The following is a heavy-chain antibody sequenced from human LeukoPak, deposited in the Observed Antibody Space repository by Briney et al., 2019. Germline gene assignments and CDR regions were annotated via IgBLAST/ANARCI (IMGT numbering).Heavy chain of an antibody. CDR1: DYTFDSYG. Sequence: GASVRVSCKASDYTFDSYGITWVRQAPGQRLEWLGWISADNGATDFGQKVQGRVTLTTDTSTNTAYMELRSLRSDDTAVYYCVTPLPHYCSGINCPLRYWGQGTLVTVSS. V-gene: IGHV1-18*01. CDR3: VTPLPHYCSGINCPLRY. D-gene: IGHD2-15*01. J-gene: IGHJ4*02. CDR2: ISADNGAT.